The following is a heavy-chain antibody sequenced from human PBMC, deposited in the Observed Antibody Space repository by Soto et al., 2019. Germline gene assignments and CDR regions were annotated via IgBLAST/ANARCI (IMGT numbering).Heavy chain of an antibody. V-gene: IGHV4-61*08. CDR3: TRGGDPYKTGH. D-gene: IGHD2-21*01. CDR1: GGSIKSTGFH. Sequence: SETLSLTCTVPGGSIKSTGFHWSWIRQHPGKGLEWIGFIHYSGSTNYNPSLKGRVTMSVDTSKNQFSLKLTSVNTADTAIYYCTRGGDPYKTGHWGQGTLVTVSS. J-gene: IGHJ4*02. CDR2: IHYSGST.